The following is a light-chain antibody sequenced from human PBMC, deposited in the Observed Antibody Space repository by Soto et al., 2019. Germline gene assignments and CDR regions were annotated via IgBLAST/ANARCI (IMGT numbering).Light chain of an antibody. CDR2: AAS. J-gene: IGKJ1*01. Sequence: EIQLISAPSAPLKYVGDRVTISCRASQSISSYLNWYQQKPGKAPKVLIYAASSLQSGVPSRFSGSGSGTDFTRTISSLQPEDLATYYCQQSYSTPPTFGQGTKVDIK. CDR3: QQSYSTPPT. V-gene: IGKV1-39*01. CDR1: QSISSY.